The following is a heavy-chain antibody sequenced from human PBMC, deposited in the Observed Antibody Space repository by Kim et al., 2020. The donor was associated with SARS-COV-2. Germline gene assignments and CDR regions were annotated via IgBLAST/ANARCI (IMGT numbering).Heavy chain of an antibody. J-gene: IGHJ4*02. CDR2: INQDGSES. D-gene: IGHD3-10*02. CDR1: GFTFSHDW. CDR3: ARSVFGDNY. V-gene: IGHV3-7*01. Sequence: GGSLRLSYAASGFTFSHDWMTWVRQAPGKGLEWVANINQDGSESYYVDSVKGRFTISRDNAKNSLYLQMNSLRVEDTAVYYCARSVFGDNYWGQGTLVSVSS.